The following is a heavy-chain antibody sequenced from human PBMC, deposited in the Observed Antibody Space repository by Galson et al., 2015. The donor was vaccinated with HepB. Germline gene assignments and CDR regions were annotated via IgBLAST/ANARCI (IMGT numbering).Heavy chain of an antibody. Sequence: QSGAEVKKPGESLKISCKGSGYSFTSYWISWVRQMPGKGLEWMGIIYPGDSDTRYSPSFQGQVTISADKSISTAYLQWSSLKASDTAMYYCARHGPYCGGDCYSEPDYWGQGTLVAVSS. V-gene: IGHV5-51*01. D-gene: IGHD2-21*02. CDR1: GYSFTSYW. CDR3: ARHGPYCGGDCYSEPDY. CDR2: IYPGDSDT. J-gene: IGHJ4*02.